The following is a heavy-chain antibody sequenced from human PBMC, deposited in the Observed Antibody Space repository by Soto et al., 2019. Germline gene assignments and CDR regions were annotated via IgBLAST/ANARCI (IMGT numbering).Heavy chain of an antibody. D-gene: IGHD2-15*01. CDR1: GGSISSSSYY. J-gene: IGHJ4*02. CDR2: IYYSGST. V-gene: IGHV4-39*01. CDR3: ARQGVVVVAAVDY. Sequence: SETLSLTCTVSGGSISSSSYYWGWIRQPPGKGLEWIGSIYYSGSTYYNPSLKSRVTISVDTSKNQFSLKLSSVTAADTAVYYCARQGVVVVAAVDYWGQGTLVTVSS.